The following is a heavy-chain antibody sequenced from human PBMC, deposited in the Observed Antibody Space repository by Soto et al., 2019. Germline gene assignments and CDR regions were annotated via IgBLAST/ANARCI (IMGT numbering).Heavy chain of an antibody. Sequence: QVQLVQSGAEVKKPGASVKVSCKASGYTFTSYAMHWVRQAPGQRLEWMGWINAGNGNTKYSQKFQARVTITRDTSASTAYRELRSLRSEDTAVYSCARPHFTSSYYFDYWGQATLVTVSS. V-gene: IGHV1-3*01. CDR2: INAGNGNT. D-gene: IGHD2-2*01. CDR3: ARPHFTSSYYFDY. CDR1: GYTFTSYA. J-gene: IGHJ4*02.